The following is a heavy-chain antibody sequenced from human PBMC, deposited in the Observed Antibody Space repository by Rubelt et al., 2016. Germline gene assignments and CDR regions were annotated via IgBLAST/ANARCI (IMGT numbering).Heavy chain of an antibody. J-gene: IGHJ4*02. V-gene: IGHV4-39*01. CDR3: ASQRDSSSWYLVRY. CDR2: IYYSGST. CDR1: GGSISSSSYY. D-gene: IGHD6-13*01. Sequence: QVQLQESGPGLVKPSETLSLTCTVSGGSISSSSYYWGWIRQPPGKGLEWIGSIYYSGSTYYNPSLMCRVTISVDTSKNQFALKLSSVTAADTAVYYCASQRDSSSWYLVRYWGQGTLVTVSS.